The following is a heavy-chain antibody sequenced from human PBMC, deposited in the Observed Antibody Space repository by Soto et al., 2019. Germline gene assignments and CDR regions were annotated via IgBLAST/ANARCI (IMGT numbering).Heavy chain of an antibody. J-gene: IGHJ6*02. CDR2: IMPIFRTA. CDR3: ARDKDRAQLGGKYYSVMDV. V-gene: IGHV1-69*12. Sequence: QVQVVQSGAEVKKPGSSVKVSCKTSGGTFSTSAISWVRQAPGQGLEWMGGIMPIFRTADYAQRFQGRVTITADESASTAYLELRSLKSEDRAIYYCARDKDRAQLGGKYYSVMDVWGQGTTVTVTS. D-gene: IGHD3-3*02. CDR1: GGTFSTSA.